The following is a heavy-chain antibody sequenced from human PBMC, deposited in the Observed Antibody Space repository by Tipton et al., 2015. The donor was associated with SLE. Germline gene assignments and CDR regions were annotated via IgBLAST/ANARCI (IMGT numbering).Heavy chain of an antibody. CDR1: GGSFSGFY. V-gene: IGHV4-34*01. CDR3: ARREYSYFNWYFDL. CDR2: IDDSGST. Sequence: TLSLTCAVYGGSFSGFYWNWIRQPPGKGLEWIGEIDDSGSTNYNPSLKSRVTISVDTSKNQFSLKLSSVTAADTAVYYCARREYSYFNWYFDLWGRGTLVTVSS. D-gene: IGHD5-18*01. J-gene: IGHJ2*01.